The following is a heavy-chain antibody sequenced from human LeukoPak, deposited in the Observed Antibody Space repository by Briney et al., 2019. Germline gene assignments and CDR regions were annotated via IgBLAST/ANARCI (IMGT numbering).Heavy chain of an antibody. V-gene: IGHV4-34*01. CDR2: INHSGST. CDR1: GGSFSGYY. D-gene: IGHD3-10*01. J-gene: IGHJ4*02. CDR3: ARGRRESTRPFDY. Sequence: SETLSLTCAVYGGSFSGYYWSWIRQPPGKGLEWIGEINHSGSTNYNPSLKSRVTISVDTSKNQFSLKLSSVTAADTAVYYCARGRRESTRPFDYWGQGTLVTASS.